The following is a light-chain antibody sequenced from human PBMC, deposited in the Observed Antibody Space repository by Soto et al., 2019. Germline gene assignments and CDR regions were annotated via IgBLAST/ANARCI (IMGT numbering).Light chain of an antibody. V-gene: IGKV1-39*01. CDR3: QQSCFTQTWT. CDR1: QSISSY. J-gene: IGKJ1*01. CDR2: SAS. Sequence: DIHMTQSPSSLSASVGYRFTITCRASQSISSYLNWYQQKPVKAPKLLXYSASNLQSGVPSRFSGSGSGTDFTLTISSLQHEDFATYYCQQSCFTQTWTFGQGTKVDIK.